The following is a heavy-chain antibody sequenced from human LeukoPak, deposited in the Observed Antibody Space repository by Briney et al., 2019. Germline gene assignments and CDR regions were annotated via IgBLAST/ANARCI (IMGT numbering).Heavy chain of an antibody. CDR3: ARGEGVVPAAIGETLDY. V-gene: IGHV4-59*01. J-gene: IGHJ4*02. Sequence: PSETLSLTCTVSGGSISSYYWSWIRQPPGKGLEWIGYIYYSGSTNYNPSLKSRVTISVDTSKNQFSLKLSSVTAADTAVYYCARGEGVVPAAIGETLDYWGQGTLVTVSS. CDR1: GGSISSYY. CDR2: IYYSGST. D-gene: IGHD2-2*01.